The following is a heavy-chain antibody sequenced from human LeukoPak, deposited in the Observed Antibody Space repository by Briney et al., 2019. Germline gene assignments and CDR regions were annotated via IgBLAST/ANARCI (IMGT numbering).Heavy chain of an antibody. CDR3: AREGGPYRPLDY. V-gene: IGHV4-4*02. CDR2: VNLQGST. J-gene: IGHJ4*02. CDR1: GGSITNTNY. Sequence: SETLSLTCGVSGGSITNTNYWTWVRQPPGKGLEWIGEVNLQGSTNYNPSLMGRVAISVDTSENHISLQLTSVTAADTAVYYCAREGGPYRPLDYSGQGTLVTASS.